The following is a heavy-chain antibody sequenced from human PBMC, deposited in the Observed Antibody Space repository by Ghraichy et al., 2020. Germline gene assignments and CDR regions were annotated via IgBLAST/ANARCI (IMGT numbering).Heavy chain of an antibody. CDR1: GFTFSSYA. V-gene: IGHV3-23*01. J-gene: IGHJ4*02. D-gene: IGHD3-9*01. CDR3: AKDYYDILTGYLGVSDY. Sequence: LSLTCAASGFTFSSYAMSWVRQAPGKGLEWVSTITGSGGSTYYADSVKGRFTISRDNSKNTLYLQMNSLRAEDTAVYYCAKDYYDILTGYLGVSDYWGQGTLVTVSS. CDR2: ITGSGGST.